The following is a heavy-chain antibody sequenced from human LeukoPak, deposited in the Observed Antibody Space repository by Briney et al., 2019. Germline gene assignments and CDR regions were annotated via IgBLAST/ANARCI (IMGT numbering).Heavy chain of an antibody. CDR3: ARGPAYCGGDCYSSEYWFDP. CDR2: MNPNSGNT. V-gene: IGHV1-8*03. J-gene: IGHJ5*02. CDR1: GYTFTSYD. D-gene: IGHD2-21*01. Sequence: ASVKVSCKASGYTFTSYDINWVRQATGQGLEWMGWMNPNSGNTGYAQKFQGRVTITRNTSISTAYMELSSLRSEDTAVYYCARGPAYCGGDCYSSEYWFDPWGQGTLVTVSS.